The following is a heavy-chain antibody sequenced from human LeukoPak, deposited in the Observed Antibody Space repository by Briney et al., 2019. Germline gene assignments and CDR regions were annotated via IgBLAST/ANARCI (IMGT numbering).Heavy chain of an antibody. CDR3: AKDSEEFSDYIWGSDY. V-gene: IGHV3-23*01. CDR2: ISGSGGST. D-gene: IGHD3-16*01. CDR1: GFTFSSYA. Sequence: PGGSLRLSCAASGFTFSSYAMSWVRQAPGKGLEWASAISGSGGSTYYADSVKGRFTISRDNSKNTLYLQMNSLRAEDTAVYYCAKDSEEFSDYIWGSDYWGQGTLVTVSS. J-gene: IGHJ4*02.